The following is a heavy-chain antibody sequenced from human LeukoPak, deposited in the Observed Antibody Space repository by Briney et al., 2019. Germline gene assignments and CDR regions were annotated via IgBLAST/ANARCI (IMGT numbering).Heavy chain of an antibody. CDR2: IYTSGST. J-gene: IGHJ4*02. CDR1: GGSISSYY. D-gene: IGHD4-11*01. CDR3: AREIDDYSNWYYDY. V-gene: IGHV4-4*07. Sequence: PSETLSLTCTVSGGSISSYYWSWIRQPAGKGLEWIGRIYTSGSTNYNPSLKSRVTMSVDTSKNQFSLKLSSVTAADTAVYYCAREIDDYSNWYYDYWGQGTLVTVSS.